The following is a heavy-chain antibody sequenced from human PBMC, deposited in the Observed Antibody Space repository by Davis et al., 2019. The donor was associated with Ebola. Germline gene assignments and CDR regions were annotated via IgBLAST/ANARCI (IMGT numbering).Heavy chain of an antibody. V-gene: IGHV4-59*08. J-gene: IGHJ5*02. CDR1: GGSFSGYY. D-gene: IGHD6-13*01. CDR2: IYYSGST. CDR3: ARLTPIGIAAAGTVDP. Sequence: MPSETLSLTCAVYGGSFSGYYWSWIRQPPGKGLEWIGYIYYSGSTNYNPSLKSRVTISVDTSKNQFSLKLSSVTAADTAVYYCARLTPIGIAAAGTVDPWGQGTLVTVSS.